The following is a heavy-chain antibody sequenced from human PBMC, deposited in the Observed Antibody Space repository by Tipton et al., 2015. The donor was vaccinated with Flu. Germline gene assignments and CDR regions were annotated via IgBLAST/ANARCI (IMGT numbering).Heavy chain of an antibody. CDR3: ARTLTTQCLVYWYFAL. Sequence: LRLSCTVSGGSVSSGSYYWSWIRQPPGKGLEWIGYIYYSGSTNYNPSLKSRVTISVDTSKNQFSLKLSSVTAADTAVYYCARTLTTQCLVYWYFALWGRCTLVTVSS. V-gene: IGHV4-61*01. J-gene: IGHJ2*01. CDR2: IYYSGST. D-gene: IGHD6-19*01. CDR1: GGSVSSGSYY.